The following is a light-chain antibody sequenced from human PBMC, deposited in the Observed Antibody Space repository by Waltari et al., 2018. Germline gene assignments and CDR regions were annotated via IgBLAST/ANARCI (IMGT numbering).Light chain of an antibody. CDR1: SSNIGSNY. V-gene: IGLV1-47*01. CDR3: AAWDDSLSGLV. J-gene: IGLJ3*02. Sequence: QSVLTQPPSASGTPGQKVTISCNGSSSNIGSNYVYWYQQFPVTAPKLLIFKNNQRPSGVPDRFSDSKSGTSASLAINGLRSEDEADYYCAAWDDSLSGLVLGGGTKVTVL. CDR2: KNN.